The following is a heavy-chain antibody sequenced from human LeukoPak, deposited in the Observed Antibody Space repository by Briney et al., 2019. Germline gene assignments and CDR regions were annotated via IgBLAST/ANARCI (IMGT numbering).Heavy chain of an antibody. CDR1: GGTFSSYA. J-gene: IGHJ3*02. V-gene: IGHV1-69*04. Sequence: SVKVSCKASGGTFSSYAISWVRQAPGQGLEWMGRIIPILGIANYAQKFQGRVTITADKSTSTAYMELSSLRSEDTAVYYAAYSSFRDAFDIWGQGTMATVSS. CDR3: AYSSFRDAFDI. D-gene: IGHD6-6*01. CDR2: IIPILGIA.